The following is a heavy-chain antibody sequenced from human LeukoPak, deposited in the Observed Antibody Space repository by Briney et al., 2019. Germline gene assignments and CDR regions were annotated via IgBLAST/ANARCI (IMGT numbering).Heavy chain of an antibody. V-gene: IGHV4-61*02. CDR3: ARDNGLWFGELSPDYYYYYMDA. D-gene: IGHD3-10*01. Sequence: SQTLSLTCTVSGGSISSGSYYWSWIRQPAGKGLEWIGRIYTSGSTNYNPSLKSRVTISVDTSKNQFSLKLSSVTAADTAVYYCARDNGLWFGELSPDYYYYYMDAWGKGTTVTISS. J-gene: IGHJ6*03. CDR1: GGSISSGSYY. CDR2: IYTSGST.